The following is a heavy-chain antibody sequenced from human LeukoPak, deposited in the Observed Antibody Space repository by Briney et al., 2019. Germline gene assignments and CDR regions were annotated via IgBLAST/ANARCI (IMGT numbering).Heavy chain of an antibody. Sequence: GGSLRLSCAASGFTVSSNYMSWVRQAPGKGLEWVSVIYSGGSTYYADSVKGRFTISRDNAKNSLYLQMNSLRAEDTAVYYCARDRWFGELYYWGQGTLVTVSS. V-gene: IGHV3-66*01. D-gene: IGHD3-10*01. CDR3: ARDRWFGELYY. CDR2: IYSGGST. CDR1: GFTVSSNY. J-gene: IGHJ4*02.